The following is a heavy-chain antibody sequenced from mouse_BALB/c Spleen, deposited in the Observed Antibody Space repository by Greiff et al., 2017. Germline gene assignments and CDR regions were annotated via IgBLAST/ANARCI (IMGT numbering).Heavy chain of an antibody. CDR1: GFTFSNYW. CDR3: TRELTGTRGY. V-gene: IGHV6-6*02. CDR2: IRLKSNNYAT. J-gene: IGHJ2*01. Sequence: EVKVEESGGGLVQPGGSMKLSCVASGFTFSNYWMNWVRQSPEKGLEWVAEIRLKSNNYATHYAESVKGRFTISRDDSKSSVYLQMNNLRAEDTGIYYCTRELTGTRGYWGQGTTLTVSS. D-gene: IGHD4-1*01.